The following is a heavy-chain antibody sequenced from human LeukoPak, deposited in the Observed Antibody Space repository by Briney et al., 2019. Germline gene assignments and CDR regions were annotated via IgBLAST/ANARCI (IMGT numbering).Heavy chain of an antibody. CDR3: AREYSSGWYGFDY. J-gene: IGHJ4*02. CDR2: IYYSGST. Sequence: PSETLSLTCTVSGASISSYYWSWIRQPPGKGLEWIGYIYYSGSTNYNPSLKSRVTISVDTSKNQFSLKLSSVTAADTAVYYCAREYSSGWYGFDYWGQGTLVTVSS. V-gene: IGHV4-59*01. D-gene: IGHD6-19*01. CDR1: GASISSYY.